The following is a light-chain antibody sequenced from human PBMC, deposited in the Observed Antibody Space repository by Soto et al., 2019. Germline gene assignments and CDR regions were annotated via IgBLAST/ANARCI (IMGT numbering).Light chain of an antibody. CDR2: GAS. Sequence: EIVLTQSPATLSVSPGERATLSCRANQSANNNLAWYQQKAGQAPRLLIYGASTRAPGVPARFSGSGFGTEFALTISTLQSEDLAVYHCHQYNHWYTFGQGTKLEIK. CDR3: HQYNHWYT. V-gene: IGKV3-15*01. CDR1: QSANNN. J-gene: IGKJ2*01.